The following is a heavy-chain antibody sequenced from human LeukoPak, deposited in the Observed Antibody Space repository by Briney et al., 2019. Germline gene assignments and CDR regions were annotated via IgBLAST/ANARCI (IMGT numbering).Heavy chain of an antibody. Sequence: SETLSLTCTVSGGSISSSTYYWGWIRQPPGKGLEWIGSINYSGTTYYNPSLKSRVTVSVDTSKNHFSLKLSSVTAADTAVYYCARESGEDIVVVPAARMAFDIWGQGTMVTVSS. V-gene: IGHV4-39*02. J-gene: IGHJ3*02. CDR2: INYSGTT. CDR1: GGSISSSTYY. CDR3: ARESGEDIVVVPAARMAFDI. D-gene: IGHD2-2*01.